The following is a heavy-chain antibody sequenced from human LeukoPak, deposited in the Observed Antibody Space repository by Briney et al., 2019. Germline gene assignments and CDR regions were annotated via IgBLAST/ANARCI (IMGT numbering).Heavy chain of an antibody. CDR3: AREGQDYYDSSGYIGY. J-gene: IGHJ4*02. CDR1: GYTFTGYY. D-gene: IGHD3-22*01. V-gene: IGHV1-2*06. Sequence: ASVKVSCKASGYTFTGYYMHWVRQAPGQGLEWMGRINPNSGGINYAQKFQGRVTMTRDTSISTAYMELSRLRSDDTAVYYCAREGQDYYDSSGYIGYWGQGTLVTVSS. CDR2: INPNSGGI.